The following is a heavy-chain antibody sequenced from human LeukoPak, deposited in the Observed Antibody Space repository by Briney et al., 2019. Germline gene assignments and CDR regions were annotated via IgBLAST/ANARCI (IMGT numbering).Heavy chain of an antibody. D-gene: IGHD2-21*02. Sequence: GGSLRLSCAASGFTFDDYGMSWVRQAPGKGLEWVSGINWNGGSTGYADSVKGRFIISRDNAKNSLYLQMNSLRAEDTALYYCARKAYCGGDCYSSPYYYMDVWGKGTTVTVPS. CDR1: GFTFDDYG. J-gene: IGHJ6*03. CDR3: ARKAYCGGDCYSSPYYYMDV. V-gene: IGHV3-20*04. CDR2: INWNGGST.